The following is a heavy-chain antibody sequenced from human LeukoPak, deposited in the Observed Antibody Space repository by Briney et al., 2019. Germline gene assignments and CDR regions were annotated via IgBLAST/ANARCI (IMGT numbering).Heavy chain of an antibody. Sequence: GGSLRLSCTASGFTFGDYAMSWVRQAPGKGLEWVGFIRSKAYGGTTEYAASVKGRFTISRDDSKSIAYLQMNSLKTEDTAVYYCTRDPPCSGDDWGQGTLVTVSS. CDR2: IRSKAYGGTT. J-gene: IGHJ4*02. CDR3: TRDPPCSGDD. V-gene: IGHV3-49*04. D-gene: IGHD7-27*01. CDR1: GFTFGDYA.